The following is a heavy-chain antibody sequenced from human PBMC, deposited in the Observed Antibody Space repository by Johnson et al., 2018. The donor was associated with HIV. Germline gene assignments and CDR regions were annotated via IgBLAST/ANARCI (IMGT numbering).Heavy chain of an antibody. V-gene: IGHV3-30*03. Sequence: QVQLVESGGGVVQPGRSLKVPCAASGFTFISYDTQWVRQAPGKGLEWVAVISYDGSNKYYADSVKGRFTISRDNSKNTLYLQMNSLRAGDTAVYYCARGKGAAAAEAFDIWGQGTMVTVSS. D-gene: IGHD6-13*01. J-gene: IGHJ3*02. CDR2: ISYDGSNK. CDR1: GFTFISYD. CDR3: ARGKGAAAAEAFDI.